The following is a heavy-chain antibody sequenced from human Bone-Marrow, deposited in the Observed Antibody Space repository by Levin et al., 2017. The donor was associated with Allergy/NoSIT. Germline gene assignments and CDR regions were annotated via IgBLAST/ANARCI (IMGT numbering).Heavy chain of an antibody. CDR2: IFWDDDE. Sequence: GPTLVKPTQTLTLTCTFSGFSLSDIGVGVGWIRQPPGKAPDWLALIFWDDDERYSPSLQSRLSITKDTSKNQVVLTMTNMDPLDTGTYYCAHTEETVGATTFDFWGQGTLVTVSS. CDR1: GFSLSDIGVG. J-gene: IGHJ4*01. D-gene: IGHD1-26*01. V-gene: IGHV2-5*02. CDR3: AHTEETVGATTFDF.